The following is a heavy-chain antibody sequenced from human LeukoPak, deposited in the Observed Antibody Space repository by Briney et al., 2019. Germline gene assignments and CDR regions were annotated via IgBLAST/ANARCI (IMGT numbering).Heavy chain of an antibody. CDR3: VREGMLWFGDPPPKNWFDP. CDR1: GDFSNTTNFF. V-gene: IGHV4-4*07. D-gene: IGHD3-10*01. J-gene: IGHJ5*02. CDR2: IYTSGST. Sequence: SETLSLTCTISGDFSNTTNFFWSWIRQPAGKGLEWIGRIYTSGSTNYNPSLKSRVTMSVDTSKNQFSLKLSSVTAADTAVYYCVREGMLWFGDPPPKNWFDPWGQGTLVTVSS.